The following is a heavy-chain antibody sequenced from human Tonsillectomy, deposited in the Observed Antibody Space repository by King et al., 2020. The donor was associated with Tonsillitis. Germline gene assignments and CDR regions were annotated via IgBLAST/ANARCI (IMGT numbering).Heavy chain of an antibody. CDR2: IYTDVTST. Sequence: VQLVESGGGLIQPGGSLRLSCEASGFTFSSYAMSWVRQAPGKGLEWVSVIYTDVTSTYYADSVKGRFTISRDNSKNTLYLQMNSLRAEDTAVYYCAQSLYVYFDLWGRGTLVTVSS. J-gene: IGHJ2*01. CDR3: AQSLYVYFDL. D-gene: IGHD2-8*01. V-gene: IGHV3-23*03. CDR1: GFTFSSYA.